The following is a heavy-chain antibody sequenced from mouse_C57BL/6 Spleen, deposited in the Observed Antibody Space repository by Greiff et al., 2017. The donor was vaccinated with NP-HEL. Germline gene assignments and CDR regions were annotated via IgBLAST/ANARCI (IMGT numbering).Heavy chain of an antibody. Sequence: EVQLQQSGPELVKPGASVKIPCKASGYTFTDYNMDWVKQSHGKSLEWIGDINPNDGGTIYNQKFKGKATLTVDKSSSTAYMELRSLTSEDTAVYYCERVDYSNYPLFDVWGTGTTVTVSS. CDR3: ERVDYSNYPLFDV. V-gene: IGHV1-18*01. D-gene: IGHD2-5*01. J-gene: IGHJ1*03. CDR1: GYTFTDYN. CDR2: INPNDGGT.